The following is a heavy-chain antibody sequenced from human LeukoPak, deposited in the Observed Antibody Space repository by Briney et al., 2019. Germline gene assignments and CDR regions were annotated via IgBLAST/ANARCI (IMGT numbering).Heavy chain of an antibody. CDR2: IIPIFGTA. CDR3: ARGLLGGTGTTHFDY. D-gene: IGHD1-1*01. V-gene: IGHV1-69*13. J-gene: IGHJ4*02. Sequence: ASVKVSCKASGGTFSSYAISRVRQAPGQGVEWMEGIIPIFGTANYAQKFQGRVTITADESTSTAYMELSSLRSEDTAVYYCARGLLGGTGTTHFDYWGQGTLVTVSS. CDR1: GGTFSSYA.